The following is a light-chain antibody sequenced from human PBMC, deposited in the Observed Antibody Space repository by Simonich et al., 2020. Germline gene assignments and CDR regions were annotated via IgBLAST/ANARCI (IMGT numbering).Light chain of an antibody. CDR3: QQSYSTPYT. V-gene: IGKV3D-20*01. CDR1: QSVSSSY. J-gene: IGKJ2*01. Sequence: EIVLTQSPGTLSLSPGERATLSCRASQSVSSSYLAWYLQKPGLAPRLLIYDAASRATGIPDRFSGSGSGTDFTLTISRLEPEDFATYYCQQSYSTPYTFGQGTKLEIK. CDR2: DAA.